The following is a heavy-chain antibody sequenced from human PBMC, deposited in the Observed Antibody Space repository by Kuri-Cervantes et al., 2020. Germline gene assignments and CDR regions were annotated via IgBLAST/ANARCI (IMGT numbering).Heavy chain of an antibody. Sequence: GGSLRLSCTASGFTFGDYAMSWVRQAPGKGLEWVGFTRSKAYGGTTEYAASVKGRFTISRDDSKSIAYLQMNSLKTEDTAVYYCTSFTPHGGYWGQGTLVTVSS. CDR2: TRSKAYGGTT. CDR1: GFTFGDYA. D-gene: IGHD2-15*01. V-gene: IGHV3-49*04. J-gene: IGHJ4*02. CDR3: TSFTPHGGY.